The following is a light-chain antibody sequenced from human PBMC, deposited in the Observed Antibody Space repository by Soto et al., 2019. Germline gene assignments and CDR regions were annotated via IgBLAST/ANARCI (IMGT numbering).Light chain of an antibody. CDR1: QSLVYSDGNTY. Sequence: DVVMTQSPLSLPVTLGQPASISCRSSQSLVYSDGNTYLSWFQQRPGQSPRRLIYKVSKRDSGVPDRFSGSESGTNFTLTISSVEAEDVGVYYCMQATQWPFTFGQGTRLEIK. CDR2: KVS. CDR3: MQATQWPFT. J-gene: IGKJ5*01. V-gene: IGKV2-30*01.